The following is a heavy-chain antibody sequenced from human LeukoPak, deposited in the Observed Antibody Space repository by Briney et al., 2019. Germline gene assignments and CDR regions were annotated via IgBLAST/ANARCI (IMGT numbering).Heavy chain of an antibody. D-gene: IGHD3-22*01. CDR2: ISGSGGST. CDR1: GFTFSSYA. CDR3: AKGRDYYYDSSGYYYGDGDY. J-gene: IGHJ4*02. V-gene: IGHV3-23*01. Sequence: GGSLRLSCAASGFTFSSYAMGWVRQAPGKGLGWVSAISGSGGSTYYADSVKGRFTISRDNSKNTLYLQMNSLRAEDTAVYYCAKGRDYYYDSSGYYYGDGDYWGQGTLVTVSS.